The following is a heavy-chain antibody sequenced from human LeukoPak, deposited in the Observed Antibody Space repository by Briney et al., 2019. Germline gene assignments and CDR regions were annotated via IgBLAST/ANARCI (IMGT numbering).Heavy chain of an antibody. CDR1: GSTFDDYA. CDR2: ISWNSGSI. J-gene: IGHJ4*02. CDR3: AKDIDYDSSGPFDY. V-gene: IGHV3-9*01. D-gene: IGHD3-22*01. Sequence: GGSLRLSCAASGSTFDDYAMHWVRQAPGKGLEWVSGISWNSGSIGYADSVKGRFTISRDNAKNSLYLRMNSLRAEDTALYYCAKDIDYDSSGPFDYWGQGTLVTVSS.